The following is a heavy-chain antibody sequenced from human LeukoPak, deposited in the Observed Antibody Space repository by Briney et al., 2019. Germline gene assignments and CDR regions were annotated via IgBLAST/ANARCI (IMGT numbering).Heavy chain of an antibody. J-gene: IGHJ6*04. Sequence: GESLKISCQGSGSSFTSYWISWVRQLPGKGLEWMGRIDPSDSYTDYSPSFQGHVTISADKSISTAYLQWSSLKASDTAMYYCARHIPGTTGTTHYYYGMDVWGKGTTVTVSS. V-gene: IGHV5-10-1*01. CDR2: IDPSDSYT. CDR3: ARHIPGTTGTTHYYYGMDV. CDR1: GSSFTSYW. D-gene: IGHD1-1*01.